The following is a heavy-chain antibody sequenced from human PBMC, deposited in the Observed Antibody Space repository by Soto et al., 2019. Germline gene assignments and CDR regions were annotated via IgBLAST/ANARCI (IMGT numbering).Heavy chain of an antibody. V-gene: IGHV3-23*01. Sequence: VQLLESGGDLVQPGGSLRLSCVTSRFTFNTFAMSWVRQAPGEGLEWVSAINAGGGNTHYADSVKGRFTISRDNSKNTLYLQMDGLRAEDTAVYYCAKHTYSDFWPGHYYYLDFWGQGTLVTVSS. J-gene: IGHJ4*02. CDR1: RFTFNTFA. D-gene: IGHD3-3*01. CDR2: INAGGGNT. CDR3: AKHTYSDFWPGHYYYLDF.